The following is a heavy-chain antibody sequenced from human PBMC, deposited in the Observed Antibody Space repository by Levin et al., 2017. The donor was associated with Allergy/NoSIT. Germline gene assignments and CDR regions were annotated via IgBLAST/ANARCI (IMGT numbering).Heavy chain of an antibody. CDR3: VRVGGAPNWFDP. V-gene: IGHV4-34*01. D-gene: IGHD3-16*01. CDR1: GGSFGRYF. CDR2: ISQSGST. Sequence: SSETLSLTCAVYGGSFGRYFWSWIRQTPGKGLEWIGDISQSGSTTYNPSLKSRVTISVDTSKNQFSLNLRSVTAADTATYYCVRVGGAPNWFDPWGQGTLVTVSS. J-gene: IGHJ5*02.